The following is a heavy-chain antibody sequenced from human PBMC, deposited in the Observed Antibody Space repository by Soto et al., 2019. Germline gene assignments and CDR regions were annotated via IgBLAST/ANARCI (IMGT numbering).Heavy chain of an antibody. J-gene: IGHJ3*02. V-gene: IGHV4-31*03. CDR1: GGSISSGGYY. CDR3: ARYIVVVVAATRSNAFDI. Sequence: QVQLQESGPGLVKPSQTLSLTCTVSGGSISSGGYYWSWIRQHPGKGLEWIGYIYYSGSTYYNPXXKSRVTISVDXXKXQXXLKLSSVTAADTAVYYCARYIVVVVAATRSNAFDIWGQGTMVTVSS. CDR2: IYYSGST. D-gene: IGHD2-15*01.